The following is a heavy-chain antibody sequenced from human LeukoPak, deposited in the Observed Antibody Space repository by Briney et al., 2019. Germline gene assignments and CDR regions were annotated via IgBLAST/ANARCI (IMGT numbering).Heavy chain of an antibody. CDR1: GGTFSSYA. D-gene: IGHD3-22*01. Sequence: SVKVSCKASGGTFSSYAISWVRQAPGQGLEWMGGIIPIFGTANYAQKFQGRVTITADESTSTAYMELSSLRSEDTAVYYCARSGYYYDSSGYSNDYWGQGTLVTVYS. V-gene: IGHV1-69*13. CDR3: ARSGYYYDSSGYSNDY. J-gene: IGHJ4*02. CDR2: IIPIFGTA.